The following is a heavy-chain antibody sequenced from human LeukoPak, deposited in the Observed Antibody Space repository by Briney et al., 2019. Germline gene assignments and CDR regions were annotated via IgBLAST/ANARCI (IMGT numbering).Heavy chain of an antibody. D-gene: IGHD1-26*01. CDR2: ISGNGGAT. V-gene: IGHV3-64*01. CDR3: ARDGARYSGSYYNDY. Sequence: GGSLRLSCAASGFTFSSYDMQWVRQAPGKGLEYVSAISGNGGATYYANSVKGRFTISRDNSKNTLYLQMGSLRAEDMAAYYCARDGARYSGSYYNDYWGQGTLVTVSS. CDR1: GFTFSSYD. J-gene: IGHJ4*02.